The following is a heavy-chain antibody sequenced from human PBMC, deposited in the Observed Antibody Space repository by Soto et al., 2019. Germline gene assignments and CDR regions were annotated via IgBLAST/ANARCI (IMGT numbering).Heavy chain of an antibody. D-gene: IGHD3-22*01. V-gene: IGHV3-30-3*01. CDR1: GFTFSSYA. J-gene: IGHJ6*02. Sequence: GGSLSLSCAASGFTFSSYAMHWVRQAPGKGLEWVAVISYDGSNKYYADSVKGRFTISRDNSKNTLYLQMNSLRAEDTAVYYCAREWRGGPGYYDSSGSYYYGMDVWGQGSTVTVSS. CDR3: AREWRGGPGYYDSSGSYYYGMDV. CDR2: ISYDGSNK.